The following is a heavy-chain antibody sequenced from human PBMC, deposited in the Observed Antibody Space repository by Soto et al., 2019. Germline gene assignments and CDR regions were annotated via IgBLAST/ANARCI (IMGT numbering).Heavy chain of an antibody. CDR3: AKGPWGPIQLWHNTNYDY. CDR1: GFIFNTYS. Sequence: GGSLRLSCAASGFIFNTYSMDWVRQAPGKGLEWVASISPSGSYMYYADSVKGRFTISRDNSKNMLYLQMNSLRAEDTAVYYCAKGPWGPIQLWHNTNYDYWGQGTLVTVSS. J-gene: IGHJ4*02. CDR2: ISPSGSYM. V-gene: IGHV3-21*01. D-gene: IGHD5-18*01.